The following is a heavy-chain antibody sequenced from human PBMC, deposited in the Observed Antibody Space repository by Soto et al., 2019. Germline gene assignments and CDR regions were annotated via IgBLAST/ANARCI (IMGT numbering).Heavy chain of an antibody. CDR2: IYYSGST. CDR1: GGSISSGGYY. J-gene: IGHJ6*02. V-gene: IGHV4-31*03. Sequence: SETLSLTCTVSGGSISSGGYYWSWIRQHPGKGLEWIGYIYYSGSTYYNPSLKSRVTISVDTSKNQFSLKLSSVTAADTAVYYCATTKRMRSDYADYYYYYGMDVWGQGTTVTVSS. CDR3: ATTKRMRSDYADYYYYYGMDV. D-gene: IGHD4-17*01.